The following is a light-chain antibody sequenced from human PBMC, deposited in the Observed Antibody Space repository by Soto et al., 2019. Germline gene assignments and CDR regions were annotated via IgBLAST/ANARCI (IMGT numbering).Light chain of an antibody. J-gene: IGKJ4*01. CDR1: QSVSSY. Sequence: EIVLTQSPATLSLSPGERATLSCRASQSVSSYLAWYQQKPGQAPRLLIYDASNRATGIPARFSGSGSGTDFTLTISSLEPEDFAVYYCQPRSNWPLLTFGGGTKVEI. V-gene: IGKV3-11*01. CDR2: DAS. CDR3: QPRSNWPLLT.